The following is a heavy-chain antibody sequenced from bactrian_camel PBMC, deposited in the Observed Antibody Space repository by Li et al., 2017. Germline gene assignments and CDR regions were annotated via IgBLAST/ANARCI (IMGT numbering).Heavy chain of an antibody. J-gene: IGHJ6*01. V-gene: IGHV3S9*01. D-gene: IGHD6*01. CDR2: IESDGST. Sequence: HVQLVESGGGLVQPGGSLRLSCVASGDTVGRYRMGWFRQIPGKEREGVAGIESDGSTSYADSVKGRFTISKENAKNTLYLQMNSLKPEDTAMYVCAARGCWDSWSFGYWGQGTQVTVS. CDR1: GDTVGRYR. CDR3: AARGCWDSWSFGY.